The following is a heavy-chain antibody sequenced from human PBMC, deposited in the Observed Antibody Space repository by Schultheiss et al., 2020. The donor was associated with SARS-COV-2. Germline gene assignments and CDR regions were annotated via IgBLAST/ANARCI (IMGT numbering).Heavy chain of an antibody. J-gene: IGHJ2*01. V-gene: IGHV4-59*12. CDR1: GGSFSGYY. Sequence: SETLSLTCAVYGGSFSGYYWSWIRQPPGKGLEWIGYIYYSGSTNYNPSLKSRVTISVDTSKNQFSLKLSSVTAADTAVYYCATVWGAYCGGDCSSYWYFDLWGRGTLVTVSS. CDR2: IYYSGST. CDR3: ATVWGAYCGGDCSSYWYFDL. D-gene: IGHD2-21*02.